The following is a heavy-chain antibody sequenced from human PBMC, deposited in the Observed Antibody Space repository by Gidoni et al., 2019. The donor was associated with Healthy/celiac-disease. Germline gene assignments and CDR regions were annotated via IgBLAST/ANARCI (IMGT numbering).Heavy chain of an antibody. Sequence: QVQLQESGPGLVKPSETLSLTCTVSGGSISRYYWSWIRQPPGKGLEWIGYIYYSGSTNYNPSLKSRVTISVDTSKNQFSLKLSSVTAADTAVYYCARDFYYDSSGVGYAFDIWGQGTMVTVSS. CDR1: GGSISRYY. D-gene: IGHD3-22*01. CDR2: IYYSGST. CDR3: ARDFYYDSSGVGYAFDI. V-gene: IGHV4-59*01. J-gene: IGHJ3*02.